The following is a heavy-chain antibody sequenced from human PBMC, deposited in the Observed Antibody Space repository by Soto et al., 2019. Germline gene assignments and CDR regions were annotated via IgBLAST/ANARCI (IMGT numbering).Heavy chain of an antibody. D-gene: IGHD3-16*02. CDR2: INPNSGGT. J-gene: IGHJ4*02. CDR3: ARGYYDSVWGSYRHSGHQDY. V-gene: IGHV1-2*02. CDR1: GYTFTGYY. Sequence: QVQLVQSGAEVKKPGASVKVSCKASGYTFTGYYMHWVRQAPGQGLEWMGWINPNSGGTNYAQKFQGRVTMTRDTSSSTAYMELSRLRSDDTAVYYCARGYYDSVWGSYRHSGHQDYWGQGTLVTVSS.